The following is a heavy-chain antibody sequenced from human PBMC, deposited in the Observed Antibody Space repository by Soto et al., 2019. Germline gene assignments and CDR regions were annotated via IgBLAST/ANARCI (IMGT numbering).Heavy chain of an antibody. D-gene: IGHD6-13*01. CDR1: GFTFSSFA. Sequence: GGSLRLSCAASGFTFSSFAMSWVRQAPGKGLEWVSATSGSGGTTYYADSVKGRFTISRDNSKNTLYLQMNSLRAEDTAVYYCAKVKAAAGLDYWGQGTLVTVSS. CDR2: TSGSGGTT. J-gene: IGHJ4*02. CDR3: AKVKAAAGLDY. V-gene: IGHV3-23*01.